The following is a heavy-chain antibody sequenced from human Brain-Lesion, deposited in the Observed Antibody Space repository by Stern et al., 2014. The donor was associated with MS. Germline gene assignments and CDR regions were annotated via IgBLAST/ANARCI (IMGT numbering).Heavy chain of an antibody. CDR2: IFNSGST. Sequence: QVQLQQSGPGLVKPSQTLSLSCTVSGGSISSGGYYWSWIRQPAGKGLEWIGRIFNSGSTSSNPPLNSRGTISIETSHKPITLRLNPMTAADTAVYYCARGRVVPGFQYYATDVWGQGTTVIVSS. D-gene: IGHD2-2*01. CDR1: GGSISSGGYY. CDR3: ARGRVVPGFQYYATDV. J-gene: IGHJ6*02. V-gene: IGHV4-61*02.